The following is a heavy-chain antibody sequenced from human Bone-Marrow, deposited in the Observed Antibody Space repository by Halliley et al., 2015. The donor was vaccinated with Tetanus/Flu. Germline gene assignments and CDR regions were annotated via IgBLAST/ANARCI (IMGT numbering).Heavy chain of an antibody. V-gene: IGHV5-51*03. CDR1: GYRFNDYW. D-gene: IGHD1-26*01. CDR2: ITPFDSDT. CDR3: ARRERVGASFHFDS. Sequence: QLVQSGAEVKQPGESLTISCQASGYRFNDYWIAWVRQKPGKGLESMGVITPFDSDTRYTPSFEGQVSISADKSTNTAYLQWRSLRALDTAIYYCARRERVGASFHFDSWGQGTLVAVSS. J-gene: IGHJ4*02.